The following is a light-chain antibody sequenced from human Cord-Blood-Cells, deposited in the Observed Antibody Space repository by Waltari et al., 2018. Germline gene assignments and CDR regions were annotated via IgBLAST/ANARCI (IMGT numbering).Light chain of an antibody. CDR2: DAP. V-gene: IGKV3-11*01. Sequence: EIVLTQSTPTLSLSPGERAHLSCRASQRVSSYLAWYQQQPGQAPRLLIYDAPNRATGIPARFSGSGSGTDFTLTISSLEPEDFAVYYCQQRSNWPPTFGQGTKVEIK. CDR3: QQRSNWPPT. J-gene: IGKJ1*01. CDR1: QRVSSY.